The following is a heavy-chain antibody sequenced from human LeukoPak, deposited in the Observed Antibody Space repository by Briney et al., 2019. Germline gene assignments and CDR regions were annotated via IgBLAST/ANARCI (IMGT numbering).Heavy chain of an antibody. Sequence: GGSLRLSCAASGFTFDDYAMHWVRQAPGKGLEWVSGISWNSGSKGYADSVKGRFTISRDNAKNTLYLQMNSLRAEDTALYYCAKDIRRYFDWLLPGTFDYWGQGTLVTVSS. J-gene: IGHJ4*02. CDR3: AKDIRRYFDWLLPGTFDY. CDR1: GFTFDDYA. D-gene: IGHD3-9*01. CDR2: ISWNSGSK. V-gene: IGHV3-9*01.